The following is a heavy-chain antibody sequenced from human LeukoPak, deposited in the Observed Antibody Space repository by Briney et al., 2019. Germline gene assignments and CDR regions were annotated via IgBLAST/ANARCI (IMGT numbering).Heavy chain of an antibody. D-gene: IGHD3-10*01. CDR1: GFTFSTYS. V-gene: IGHV3-48*01. CDR3: ARDSHYYGSGSPAFDI. CDR2: ISFSTSTI. J-gene: IGHJ3*02. Sequence: GGSLRLSCVASGFTFSTYSMNWVPQAPGKGLGWVSYISFSTSTIYYTDSVKGRFTIARDNVKNEMYLQMDSLRAEDTAMYYCARDSHYYGSGSPAFDIWGQGTMVTVSS.